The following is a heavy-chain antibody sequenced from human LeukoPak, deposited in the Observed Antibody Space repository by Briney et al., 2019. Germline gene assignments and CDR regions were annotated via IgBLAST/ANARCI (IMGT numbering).Heavy chain of an antibody. Sequence: SETLSLTCTVSGGSISSYYWSWIRQPPGKGLEWIGYIYYSGSTNYNPSLKSRVTISVDTSKNQFSLKLSSVTAADTAVYYCARDGRDGYNFFDYWGQGTLVTVSS. D-gene: IGHD5-24*01. CDR1: GGSISSYY. V-gene: IGHV4-59*01. J-gene: IGHJ4*02. CDR3: ARDGRDGYNFFDY. CDR2: IYYSGST.